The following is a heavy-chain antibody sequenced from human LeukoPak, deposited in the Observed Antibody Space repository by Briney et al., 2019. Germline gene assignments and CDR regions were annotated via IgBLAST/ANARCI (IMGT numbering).Heavy chain of an antibody. V-gene: IGHV3-21*06. CDR1: GFTFSHYY. CDR2: ISGSSGYI. D-gene: IGHD4-17*01. CDR3: GRDLPTVTSIDY. Sequence: PGGSLRLSCAASGFTFSHYYMTWVRQAPGKGLEWVSSISGSSGYIFYADSVKGRFTISRDNANNSLYLQMNSLRAEDTAVYYCGRDLPTVTSIDYWGQGTLVTVSS. J-gene: IGHJ4*02.